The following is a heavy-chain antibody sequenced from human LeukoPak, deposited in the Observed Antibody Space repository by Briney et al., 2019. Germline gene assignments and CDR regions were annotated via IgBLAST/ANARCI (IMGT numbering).Heavy chain of an antibody. CDR3: ARVTYDFWSGYYGD. Sequence: SETLSLTCTVSGGSNSSYYWSWIRQPPGKGLEWIGYIYYSGSTNYNPSLKSRVTISVDTSKNQFSLKLSSVTAADTAVYYCARVTYDFWSGYYGDWGQGTLVTVSS. CDR1: GGSNSSYY. J-gene: IGHJ4*02. CDR2: IYYSGST. V-gene: IGHV4-59*01. D-gene: IGHD3-3*01.